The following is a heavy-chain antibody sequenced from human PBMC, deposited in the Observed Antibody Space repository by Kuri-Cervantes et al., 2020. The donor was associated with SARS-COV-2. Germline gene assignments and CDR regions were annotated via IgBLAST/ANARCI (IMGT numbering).Heavy chain of an antibody. V-gene: IGHV3-48*01. D-gene: IGHD2-2*01. CDR2: ISSSSSTI. J-gene: IGHJ4*02. Sequence: GESLKISCAASGFTFSSYSMNWVRQAPGKGLEWVSYISSSSSTIYYADSVKGRFTISRDNAKNSLYLQMNSLRAEDTAVYYCAKGGGQLDYWGQGTLVTVSS. CDR1: GFTFSSYS. CDR3: AKGGGQLDY.